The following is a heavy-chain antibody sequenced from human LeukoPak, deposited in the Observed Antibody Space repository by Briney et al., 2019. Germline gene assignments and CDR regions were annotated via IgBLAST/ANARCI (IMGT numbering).Heavy chain of an antibody. J-gene: IGHJ5*02. Sequence: GGSLRLSCAASGFTFSSYSMNWVRQAPGKGLEWVSSISSSSSYIYYADSVKGRFTISRGNAKNSLYLQMNSLRAEDTAVYYCAGDSSGYFNWFDPWGQGTLVTVSS. CDR3: AGDSSGYFNWFDP. CDR1: GFTFSSYS. V-gene: IGHV3-21*01. CDR2: ISSSSSYI. D-gene: IGHD3-22*01.